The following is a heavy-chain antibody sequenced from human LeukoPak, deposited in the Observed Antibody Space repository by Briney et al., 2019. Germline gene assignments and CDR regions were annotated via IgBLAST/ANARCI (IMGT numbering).Heavy chain of an antibody. CDR1: GYSFTTYW. D-gene: IGHD2-21*01. Sequence: GESLKIYCRGSGYSFTTYWIVWLRQMPGRGLEWMGIISPDDSEIRYSPSFRGQVTISADKSISTAYLQWSRLKASDTAMYYCARHEGSGCYYSYWGQGTLVTVSS. V-gene: IGHV5-51*01. J-gene: IGHJ4*02. CDR3: ARHEGSGCYYSY. CDR2: ISPDDSEI.